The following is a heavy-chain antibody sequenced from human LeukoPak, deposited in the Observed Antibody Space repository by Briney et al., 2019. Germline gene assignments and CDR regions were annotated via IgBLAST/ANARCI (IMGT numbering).Heavy chain of an antibody. CDR1: GFTFGSYW. J-gene: IGHJ5*02. CDR3: VREKSRYSTSWSSGVWFDP. CDR2: INSDGSST. Sequence: PGGSLRLSCAASGFTFGSYWMHWVRQAPGKGLVWVSRINSDGSSTTYADSVKGRFTISRDNAKNTLYLQMNSLRVEDTAVYYCVREKSRYSTSWSSGVWFDPWGQGTLVTVSS. V-gene: IGHV3-74*01. D-gene: IGHD6-13*01.